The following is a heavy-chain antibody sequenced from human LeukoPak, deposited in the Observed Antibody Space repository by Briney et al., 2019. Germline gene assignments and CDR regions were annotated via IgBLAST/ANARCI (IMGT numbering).Heavy chain of an antibody. CDR3: ARRLRYYDAFDI. D-gene: IGHD4-17*01. V-gene: IGHV4-59*08. CDR1: GGSISSYY. J-gene: IGHJ3*02. Sequence: SETLSLTCTVSGGSISSYYWSWIRQPPGKGLEWIGYIYYSGSTNYNPSLKSRVTISVDTSKNQFSLKVSSVTAADTAVYYCARRLRYYDAFDIWGHGTMVTVSS. CDR2: IYYSGST.